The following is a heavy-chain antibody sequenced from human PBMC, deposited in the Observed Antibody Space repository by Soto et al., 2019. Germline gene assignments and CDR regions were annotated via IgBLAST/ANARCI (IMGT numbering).Heavy chain of an antibody. Sequence: QVQLQQWGAGLLKPSETLSLTCAVYGGSFSGYYWSWIRQPPGKGLEWIGEINHSGSTNYNPSLMVRVTISVDTSKNQFSLTLSSVTAADTAVYYCARGPKRIVVVPAASSSCDYWGQGTLVTVSS. V-gene: IGHV4-34*01. CDR2: INHSGST. D-gene: IGHD2-2*01. CDR1: GGSFSGYY. CDR3: ARGPKRIVVVPAASSSCDY. J-gene: IGHJ4*02.